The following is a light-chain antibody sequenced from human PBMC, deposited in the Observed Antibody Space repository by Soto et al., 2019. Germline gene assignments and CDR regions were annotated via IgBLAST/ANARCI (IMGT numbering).Light chain of an antibody. CDR2: DAS. CDR1: QSISSW. Sequence: DIQMTQSPSTLSASVGDRVTITCRASQSISSWLAWYQQKPGKAPKLLIYDASRLESGVPSRFSGSGSGTEFTLTISSLQPDDFATYYYQQYNSYSGTFGQGTKVDI. J-gene: IGKJ1*01. V-gene: IGKV1-5*01. CDR3: QQYNSYSGT.